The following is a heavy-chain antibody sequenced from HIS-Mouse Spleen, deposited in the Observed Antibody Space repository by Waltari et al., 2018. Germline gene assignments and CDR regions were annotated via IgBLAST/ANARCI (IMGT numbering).Heavy chain of an antibody. Sequence: QVQLVESGGGVVQPGRSLRLSCAASGFTFSSYGMHWVRQAPGKGLGWVAVISDDGSNKYYADCVKGRFTISRDNSKNTLYLQMNSLRAEDTAVYYCAKDKHHAFDYWGQGTLVTVSS. J-gene: IGHJ4*02. CDR2: ISDDGSNK. CDR3: AKDKHHAFDY. CDR1: GFTFSSYG. V-gene: IGHV3-30*18.